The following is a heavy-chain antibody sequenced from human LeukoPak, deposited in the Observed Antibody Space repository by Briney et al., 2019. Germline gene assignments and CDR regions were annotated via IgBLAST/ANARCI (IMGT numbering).Heavy chain of an antibody. V-gene: IGHV3-30*19. CDR2: ISYDGSNK. CDR1: GFTFSSYG. D-gene: IGHD6-19*01. J-gene: IGHJ4*02. Sequence: GGSLRLSCAASGFTFSSYGMHWVRQAPGKGLEWVAVISYDGSNKYYADSVKGRFTISRDNSKNTLYLQMNSLRAEDTAVYYCAREGSGWYAYYFDYWGQGTLVTVSS. CDR3: AREGSGWYAYYFDY.